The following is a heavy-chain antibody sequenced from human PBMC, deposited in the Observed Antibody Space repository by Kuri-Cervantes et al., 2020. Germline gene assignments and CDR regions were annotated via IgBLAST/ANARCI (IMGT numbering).Heavy chain of an antibody. D-gene: IGHD1-26*01. V-gene: IGHV3-66*02. CDR1: GFTVSSNY. CDR3: ARDSGSYSTYGMDV. CDR2: IYSGGST. J-gene: IGHJ6*02. Sequence: GESLKISCVASGFTVSSNYMSRVRQAPGKGLEWVSIIYSGGSTYYADSVKGRFTISRDNSKNTLYLQMNSLRAEDTAVYYCARDSGSYSTYGMDVWGQGTTVTVSS.